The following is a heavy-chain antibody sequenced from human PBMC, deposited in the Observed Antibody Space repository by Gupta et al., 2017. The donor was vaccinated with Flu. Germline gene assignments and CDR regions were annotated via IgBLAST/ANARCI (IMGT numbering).Heavy chain of an antibody. J-gene: IGHJ4*02. Sequence: EVRLLESGGALVQPGGSLRLSCAASGLPFSDYAMNWVRQAPGKGLEWVSTVGAGGDRTYYADSVMGRFTISRDNSKNTVYLQMNSLRGDDTAVYYCAKDRSGNPAIDYWGQGTLVTVS. CDR3: AKDRSGNPAIDY. D-gene: IGHD6-13*01. CDR2: VGAGGDRT. V-gene: IGHV3-23*01. CDR1: GLPFSDYA.